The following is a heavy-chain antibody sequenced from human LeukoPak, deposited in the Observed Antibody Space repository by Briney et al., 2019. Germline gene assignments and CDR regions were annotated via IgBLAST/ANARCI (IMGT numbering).Heavy chain of an antibody. CDR3: ARVAVETMFRGIIGEFDH. Sequence: GGSLRLSCAASGSKFSGFEMTWVRQSPGRGLEWISHIGNSGNTKQYADAVNGRFTISRDNAKNSLYLQMNSLRAEDTAVYYCARVAVETMFRGIIGEFDHWGRGTLVTVSS. V-gene: IGHV3-48*03. J-gene: IGHJ4*01. CDR2: IGNSGNTK. CDR1: GSKFSGFE. D-gene: IGHD3-10*01.